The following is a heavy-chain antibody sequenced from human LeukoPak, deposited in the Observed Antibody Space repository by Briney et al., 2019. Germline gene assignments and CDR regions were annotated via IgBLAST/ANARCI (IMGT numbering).Heavy chain of an antibody. CDR2: ISSSSSYI. CDR1: GFTFSSYS. Sequence: GGSLRLSCAASGFTFSSYSMNWVRQAPGKGLEWVSSISSSSSYIYYADSVKGRFTISRDNAKNSLYLQMNSLRAEDTAVYYCPTTKGITAAGSIFDYWGQGTLVTVSS. J-gene: IGHJ4*02. CDR3: PTTKGITAAGSIFDY. D-gene: IGHD6-13*01. V-gene: IGHV3-21*01.